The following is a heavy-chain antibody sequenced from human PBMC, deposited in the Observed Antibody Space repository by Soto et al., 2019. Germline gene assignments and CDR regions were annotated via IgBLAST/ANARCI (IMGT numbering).Heavy chain of an antibody. Sequence: QVQLVQSGAEVKKPGSSVKVSCKASGGTFSSYAISWVRQAPGQGLERMGGIIPIFGTANYAQKFQGRVTITADESTSTAYMELSSLRSEDTAVYYCARGVVVVAATPYYYYGMDVWGQGTTVTVSS. CDR3: ARGVVVVAATPYYYYGMDV. D-gene: IGHD2-15*01. V-gene: IGHV1-69*01. J-gene: IGHJ6*02. CDR1: GGTFSSYA. CDR2: IIPIFGTA.